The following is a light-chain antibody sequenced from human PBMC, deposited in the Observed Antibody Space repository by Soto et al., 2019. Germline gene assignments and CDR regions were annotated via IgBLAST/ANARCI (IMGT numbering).Light chain of an antibody. J-gene: IGKJ1*01. CDR1: QSIDNY. V-gene: IGKV1-39*01. CDR2: GAS. CDR3: QQSDRTPPT. Sequence: DIQMTQSPSSMSASVGDRATITCRASQSIDNYLHWYQQKPGKAPKLLINGASSLPSGVPSRFSGSGSETDIALTVSSLKPEDFATYYCQQSDRTPPTFGQGTKVDIK.